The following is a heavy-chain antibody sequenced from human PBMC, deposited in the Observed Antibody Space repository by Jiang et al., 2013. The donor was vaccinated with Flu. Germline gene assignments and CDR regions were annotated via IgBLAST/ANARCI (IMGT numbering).Heavy chain of an antibody. CDR2: ISYDGSNK. CDR1: GFTFSSYA. Sequence: SGFTFSSYAMHWVRQAPGKGLEWVAVISYDGSNKYYADSVKGRFTISRDNSKNTLYLQMNSLRAEDTAVYYCARSYCSSTSCYSYNWFDPWGQGTLVTVSS. V-gene: IGHV3-30-3*01. J-gene: IGHJ5*02. CDR3: ARSYCSSTSCYSYNWFDP. D-gene: IGHD2-2*01.